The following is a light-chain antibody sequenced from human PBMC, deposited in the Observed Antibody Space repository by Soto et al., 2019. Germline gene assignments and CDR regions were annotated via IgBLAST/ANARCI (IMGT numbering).Light chain of an antibody. V-gene: IGLV2-14*03. J-gene: IGLJ1*01. CDR2: DVA. Sequence: QSALTQPASVSDSPGQSITISCTGTSSDVGGSNFVSWYQQHPGKPPKLIIYDVANRPSGVSNRFSGSKSGSTASLIISSLQNEDEDDYYCASYTSSTTYVFGTGTKLTVL. CDR3: ASYTSSTTYV. CDR1: SSDVGGSNF.